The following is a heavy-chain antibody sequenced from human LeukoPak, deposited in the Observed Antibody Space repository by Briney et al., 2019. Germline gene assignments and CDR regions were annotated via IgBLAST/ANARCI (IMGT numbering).Heavy chain of an antibody. Sequence: ASVKVSCKVSGYTLTELSMHWVRQAPGKGLEWMGGFDPEDGETIYAQKFQGRVTTTEDTSTDTAYMELSSLRSEDTAVYYCATDIRRDGYAFDYWGQGTLVTVSS. CDR2: FDPEDGET. CDR3: ATDIRRDGYAFDY. D-gene: IGHD5-24*01. J-gene: IGHJ4*02. V-gene: IGHV1-24*01. CDR1: GYTLTELS.